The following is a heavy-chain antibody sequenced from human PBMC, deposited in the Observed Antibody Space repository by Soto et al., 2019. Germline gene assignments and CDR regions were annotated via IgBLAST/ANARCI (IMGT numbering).Heavy chain of an antibody. CDR1: GFTFSSYD. CDR2: IGTAGDT. J-gene: IGHJ6*03. V-gene: IGHV3-13*01. Sequence: GGSLRLSCAASGFTFSSYDMHWVRQATGKGLEWVSAIGTAGDTYYPGSVKGRFTISRENAKNSLYLQMNSLRAGDTAVYYCARASGGYYKDVWGKGTTVTVSS. D-gene: IGHD2-15*01. CDR3: ARASGGYYKDV.